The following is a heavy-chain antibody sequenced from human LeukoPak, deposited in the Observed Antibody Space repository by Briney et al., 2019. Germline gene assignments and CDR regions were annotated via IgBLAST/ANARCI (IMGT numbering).Heavy chain of an antibody. CDR1: GNTFSSYG. V-gene: IGHV1-3*01. J-gene: IGHJ4*02. Sequence: GASVKVSCKASGNTFSSYGMHWVRQAPGQRLEWMGMINAGNADTNYPQKFQGRVTITRDTSASTAYMELSSLGSEDTAVYYCARELWNGEFDYWGQGTLVTVSS. CDR3: ARELWNGEFDY. CDR2: INAGNADT. D-gene: IGHD1-1*01.